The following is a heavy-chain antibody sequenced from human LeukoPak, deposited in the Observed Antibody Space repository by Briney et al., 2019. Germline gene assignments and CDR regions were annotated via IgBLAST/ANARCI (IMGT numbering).Heavy chain of an antibody. CDR1: GFTFTSSA. CDR3: AAQSRPDAFDI. CDR2: IVVGSGNT. J-gene: IGHJ3*02. V-gene: IGHV1-58*01. Sequence: TSVKVSCKASGFTFTSSAVQWVRQARGRRLEWIGWIVVGSGNTNYAQKFQERVTITRDMSTSTAYMELSSLRSEDTAVYYCAAQSRPDAFDIWGQGTMVTVSS.